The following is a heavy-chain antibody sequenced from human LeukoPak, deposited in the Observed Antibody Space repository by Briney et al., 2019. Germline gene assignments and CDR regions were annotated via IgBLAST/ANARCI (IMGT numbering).Heavy chain of an antibody. V-gene: IGHV1-69*05. J-gene: IGHJ5*02. CDR1: GGTFSSYA. CDR3: ARDGLYCSGGSCYNWFDP. CDR2: IIPIFGTA. Sequence: SVKVSCKASGGTFSSYAISWVRQAPGQGLEWMGGIIPIFGTANYAQKFQGRVTITTDESTSTAYMELSSLRSEDAAVYYCARDGLYCSGGSCYNWFDPWGQGTLVTASS. D-gene: IGHD2-15*01.